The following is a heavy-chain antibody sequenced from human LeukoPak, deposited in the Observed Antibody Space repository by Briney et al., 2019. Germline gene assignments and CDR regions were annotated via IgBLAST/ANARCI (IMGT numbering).Heavy chain of an antibody. J-gene: IGHJ4*02. D-gene: IGHD1-26*01. V-gene: IGHV3-23*01. CDR3: AKVKGGSYFDY. Sequence: GGSLRLSCAASGFTFSNYAMSWVRQAPGKGLEWVSAISGSGGSTYYADSVKGRFPISRDNSKDTLYLQMSSLSPEDTAVYYCAKVKGGSYFDYWGQGTLVTVSS. CDR2: ISGSGGST. CDR1: GFTFSNYA.